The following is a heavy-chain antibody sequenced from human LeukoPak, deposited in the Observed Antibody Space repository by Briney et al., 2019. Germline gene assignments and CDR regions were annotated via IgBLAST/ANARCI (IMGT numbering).Heavy chain of an antibody. D-gene: IGHD3-10*01. Sequence: ASVKVSCKASGGTFSSYAISWVRQAPGQGLEWMGGIIPIFGTANYAQKFQGRVTITTDESTSTACMELSSLRSEDTAVYYCARSGSGSYYFDYWGQGTLVTVSS. CDR3: ARSGSGSYYFDY. CDR1: GGTFSSYA. V-gene: IGHV1-69*05. J-gene: IGHJ4*02. CDR2: IIPIFGTA.